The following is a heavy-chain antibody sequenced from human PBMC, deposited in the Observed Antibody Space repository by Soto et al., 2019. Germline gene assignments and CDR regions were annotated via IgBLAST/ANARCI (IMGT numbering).Heavy chain of an antibody. V-gene: IGHV1-69*13. Sequence: SVKVSCKASGGTFSSYAISWVRQAPGQGLEWMGGIIPIFGTANYAQKFQGRVTITADESTSTAYMELSSLRSEDTAVYYCARDLSYGPGYFDYWGQGTLVTVSS. J-gene: IGHJ4*02. D-gene: IGHD5-18*01. CDR2: IIPIFGTA. CDR1: GGTFSSYA. CDR3: ARDLSYGPGYFDY.